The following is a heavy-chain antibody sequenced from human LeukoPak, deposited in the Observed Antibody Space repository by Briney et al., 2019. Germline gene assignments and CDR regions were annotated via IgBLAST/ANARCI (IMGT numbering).Heavy chain of an antibody. CDR3: AIIPAAMPRYYYYGMDV. D-gene: IGHD2-2*01. V-gene: IGHV1-69*13. CDR2: IIPIFGTA. J-gene: IGHJ6*04. Sequence: SVKVSCKASGYTFKNYGISWVRQAPGQGLEWMGGIIPIFGTANYAQKFQGRVTITADESTSTAYMELSSLRSEDTAVYYCAIIPAAMPRYYYYGMDVWGKGTTVTVSS. CDR1: GYTFKNYG.